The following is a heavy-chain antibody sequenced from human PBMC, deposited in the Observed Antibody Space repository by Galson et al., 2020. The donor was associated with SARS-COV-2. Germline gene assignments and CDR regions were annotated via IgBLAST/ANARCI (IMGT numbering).Heavy chain of an antibody. V-gene: IGHV3-33*01. D-gene: IGHD1-26*01. CDR3: ARGGIMGGTIRGVLDI. CDR1: GFSFSSYG. Sequence: GESLKISCEASGFSFSSYGMHWVRQAPGKGLEGVAGIWHDASYKYYVDSVHGRFTISRDNSKNTMVLQMNSLRAEDTAVYYCARGGIMGGTIRGVLDIWGQGTVVTVSS. CDR2: IWHDASYK. J-gene: IGHJ3*02.